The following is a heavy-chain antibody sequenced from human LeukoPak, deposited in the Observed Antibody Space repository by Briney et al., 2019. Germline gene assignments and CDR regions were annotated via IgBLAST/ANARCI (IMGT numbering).Heavy chain of an antibody. D-gene: IGHD3-16*02. Sequence: PGGSLRLSCAASGFTFSSHAMGWVRQAPGKGLEWVSAIGGSGGSTYYADSVKGRFTISRDNSKNTLYLQMNSLRAEDTALYYCARVGLRLGELSSLPIYYFDYWGQGTLVTVSS. V-gene: IGHV3-23*01. CDR1: GFTFSSHA. CDR2: IGGSGGST. CDR3: ARVGLRLGELSSLPIYYFDY. J-gene: IGHJ4*02.